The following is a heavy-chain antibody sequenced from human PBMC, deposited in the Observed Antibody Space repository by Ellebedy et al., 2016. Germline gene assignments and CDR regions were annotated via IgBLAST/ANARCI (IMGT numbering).Heavy chain of an antibody. CDR3: ARVRRESSGWYVDNDY. D-gene: IGHD6-19*01. V-gene: IGHV1-8*01. J-gene: IGHJ4*02. CDR1: GYTFTSYD. Sequence: ASVKVSCXASGYTFTSYDINWVRQATGQGLEWMGWMNPNSGNTGYAQKFQGRVTMTRNTSISTAYMELSSLRSEDTAVYYCARVRRESSGWYVDNDYWGQGTLVTVSS. CDR2: MNPNSGNT.